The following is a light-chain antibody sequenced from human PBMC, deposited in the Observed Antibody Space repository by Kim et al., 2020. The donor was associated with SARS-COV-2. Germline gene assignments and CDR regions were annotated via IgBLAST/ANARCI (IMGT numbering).Light chain of an antibody. V-gene: IGLV3-19*01. Sequence: ALGQTVRITCQGDNLRTYYASWYQRKPGQAPVLVLYGKNNRPSGIPDRFSGSSSGNTASLTIPGAPAEDEADYYCNSRDSSGNHWVFGGGTQLTVL. CDR1: NLRTYY. CDR3: NSRDSSGNHWV. J-gene: IGLJ3*02. CDR2: GKN.